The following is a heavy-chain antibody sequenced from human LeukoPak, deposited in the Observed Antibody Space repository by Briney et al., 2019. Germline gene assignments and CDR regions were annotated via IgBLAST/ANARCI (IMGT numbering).Heavy chain of an antibody. CDR2: IYINGST. CDR3: YFAGY. CDR1: SGSISSGSYY. Sequence: PSETLSLTCTVSSGSISSGSYYWSWSRQPAGKGLEWIGRIYINGSTNYNPSLKSRVTISIDTSKKQFSLKLTSVTAADTAVYYCYFAGYSGQGTLVTVSS. V-gene: IGHV4-61*02. D-gene: IGHD3-9*01. J-gene: IGHJ4*02.